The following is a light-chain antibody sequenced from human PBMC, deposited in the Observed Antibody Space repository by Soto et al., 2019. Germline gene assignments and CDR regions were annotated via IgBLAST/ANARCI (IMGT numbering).Light chain of an antibody. CDR2: QVI. CDR3: SSYTTTTSTTWV. CDR1: SSDVGAYNY. V-gene: IGLV2-14*01. J-gene: IGLJ3*02. Sequence: QSVLTQPASVSGSPGQSITISCTGTSSDVGAYNYVSWYQQYPGKAPKLMIYQVINRPSGVSNRFSGSKSGNTASLTISGLQAEDEADYYCSSYTTTTSTTWVFGGGTKLTVL.